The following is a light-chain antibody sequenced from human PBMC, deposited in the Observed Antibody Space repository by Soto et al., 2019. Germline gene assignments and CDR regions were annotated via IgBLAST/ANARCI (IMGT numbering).Light chain of an antibody. J-gene: IGLJ2*01. V-gene: IGLV1-47*02. CDR3: SANDDSLGGPV. Sequence: QSVLTQPPSVSGTPGQRVTISCSGSNSNVETNYVYWYQQVAGTAPKLLIYSNDQRPSGVPDRFSASKSGTSASLDISGLRSEDEADYYCSANDDSLGGPVFGGGTKLTVL. CDR1: NSNVETNY. CDR2: SND.